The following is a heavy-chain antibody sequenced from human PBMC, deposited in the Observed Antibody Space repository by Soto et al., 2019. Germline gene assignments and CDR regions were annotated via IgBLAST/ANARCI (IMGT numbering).Heavy chain of an antibody. V-gene: IGHV4-34*01. CDR2: INHSGST. J-gene: IGHJ4*02. Sequence: SETLSLTCAVYGGSFSGYYWSWIRQPPGKGLEWIGEINHSGSTNYNPSLKSRVTISVDTSKNQFSLKLSSVTAADTAVYYCANQPLWGGDFDYWGQGTLVTVSS. CDR1: GGSFSGYY. D-gene: IGHD2-2*01. CDR3: ANQPLWGGDFDY.